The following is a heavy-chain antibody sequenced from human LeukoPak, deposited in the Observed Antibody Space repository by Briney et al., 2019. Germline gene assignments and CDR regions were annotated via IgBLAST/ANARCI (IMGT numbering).Heavy chain of an antibody. V-gene: IGHV1-69*04. CDR2: IIPILGIA. CDR3: ARELAVAGTFDL. CDR1: GGTFSSYA. D-gene: IGHD6-19*01. J-gene: IGHJ2*01. Sequence: SVKVSCKASGGTFSSYAISWVRQAPGQGLEWIGRIIPILGIANYAQKFQGRVTITADKSTSTAYMELSSLRSEDTAVYYCARELAVAGTFDLWGRGTLVTVSS.